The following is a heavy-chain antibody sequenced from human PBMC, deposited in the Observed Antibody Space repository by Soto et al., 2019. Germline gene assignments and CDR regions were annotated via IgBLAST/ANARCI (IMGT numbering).Heavy chain of an antibody. Sequence: SQTLSLTCAISGDSVSSNSAAWNWIRQSPSRGLEWLGRTYYRSKWYNDYAVSVKSRITINPDTSKNQFSLQLNSVTPEDTAVYYCAITLRYFDWLLSYYYYGMDVWGQGTTVTVSS. V-gene: IGHV6-1*01. CDR2: TYYRSKWYN. D-gene: IGHD3-9*01. CDR3: AITLRYFDWLLSYYYYGMDV. CDR1: GDSVSSNSAA. J-gene: IGHJ6*02.